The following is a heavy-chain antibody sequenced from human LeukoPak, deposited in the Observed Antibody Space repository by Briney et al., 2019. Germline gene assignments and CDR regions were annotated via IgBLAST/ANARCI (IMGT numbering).Heavy chain of an antibody. D-gene: IGHD2-15*01. J-gene: IGHJ4*02. CDR2: VNPSGGGT. CDR3: ARKSYCSGGNCFLDY. V-gene: IGHV1-46*01. CDR1: GYTFATCY. Sequence: ASVKVSCKASGYTFATCYIHWVRQAPGQGLEWMGVVNPSGGGTTYAQMFQGRVTMTRDTSTSTVYMELRSLRSEDTAVYYCARKSYCSGGNCFLDYWGQGTLVTVSS.